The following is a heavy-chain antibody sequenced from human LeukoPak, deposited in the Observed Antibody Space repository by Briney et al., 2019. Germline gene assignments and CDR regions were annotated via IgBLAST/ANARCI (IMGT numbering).Heavy chain of an antibody. CDR2: FDPEDGEK. CDR1: GYTLIALS. D-gene: IGHD2-2*01. J-gene: IGHJ4*02. CDR3: ASGFAYQYFDS. V-gene: IGHV1-24*01. Sequence: ASVKVSCKVSGYTLIALSIHWVRQAPGRGLEWMGGFDPEDGEKIYAQKFQGRFTMTEDTSTDTAYMELSSLRSDDRAVYYCASGFAYQYFDSWGQGTLVTVSS.